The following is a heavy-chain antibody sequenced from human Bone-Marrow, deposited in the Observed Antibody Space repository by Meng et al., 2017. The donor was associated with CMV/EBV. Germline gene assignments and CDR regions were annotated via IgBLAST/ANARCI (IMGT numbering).Heavy chain of an antibody. Sequence: SSVKVSCKASGGTFSSYSISLVRQAPGQGLEWMGGIIPILGIANYAQKFQGRVTITADKSTSTAYMELSSLRSDDTAVYYCARDWYSSSWYYPKYYQYYGMDVWGQGTTVTVSS. CDR2: IIPILGIA. CDR3: ARDWYSSSWYYPKYYQYYGMDV. D-gene: IGHD6-13*01. V-gene: IGHV1-69*10. CDR1: GGTFSSYS. J-gene: IGHJ6*02.